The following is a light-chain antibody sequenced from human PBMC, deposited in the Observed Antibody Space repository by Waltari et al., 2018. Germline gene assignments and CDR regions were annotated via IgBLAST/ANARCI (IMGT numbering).Light chain of an antibody. CDR2: EAT. V-gene: IGKV1-5*03. CDR3: QRNNSYPIT. Sequence: LKMTQSPSTLSASVRDRVTITCRASQSIGSWLAWYQQKPGKSPKLLIYEATSLESGVPSRFSASGSGTEFTLTISSLQPDDFATYYCQRNNSYPITFGPGTKVDI. CDR1: QSIGSW. J-gene: IGKJ3*01.